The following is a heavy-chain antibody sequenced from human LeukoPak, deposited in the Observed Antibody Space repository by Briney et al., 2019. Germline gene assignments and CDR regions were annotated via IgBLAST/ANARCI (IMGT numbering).Heavy chain of an antibody. V-gene: IGHV1-46*01. CDR3: ARYYGGNTRGFDP. Sequence: ASVKVSCKASGYTFTSYYMHWVRQAPGQGLEWMGIINPSGGSTSYAQKFQGRVTMTRDTSTSTVYMELSSLRSEDTAVYCCARYYGGNTRGFDPWGQGTLVTVSS. D-gene: IGHD4-23*01. CDR2: INPSGGST. J-gene: IGHJ5*02. CDR1: GYTFTSYY.